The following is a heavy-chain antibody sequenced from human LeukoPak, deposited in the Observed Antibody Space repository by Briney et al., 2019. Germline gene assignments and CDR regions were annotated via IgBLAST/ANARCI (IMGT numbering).Heavy chain of an antibody. CDR3: ARAREEYCSSTSCYRRYYYYMDV. CDR2: INWNGGST. Sequence: GGSLRLSCAASGFTFDDYGMSWVRQAPGKGLEWVSGINWNGGSTGYADSVKGRFIISRDNAKNSLYLQMNSLRAEDTALYYCARAREEYCSSTSCYRRYYYYMDVWGKGTTVTVSS. V-gene: IGHV3-20*04. CDR1: GFTFDDYG. D-gene: IGHD2-2*01. J-gene: IGHJ6*03.